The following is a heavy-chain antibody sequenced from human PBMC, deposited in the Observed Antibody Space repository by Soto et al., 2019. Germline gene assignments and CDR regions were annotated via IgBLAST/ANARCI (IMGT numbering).Heavy chain of an antibody. CDR1: GGSISSSSYY. V-gene: IGHV4-39*01. D-gene: IGHD5-18*01. J-gene: IGHJ4*02. CDR2: IYYSGST. CDR3: ARFYSYGFHSYFDY. Sequence: ETLSLTCTVSGGSISSSSYYWGWIRQPPGKGLEWIGSIYYSGSTYYNPSLKSRVTISVDTSKNQFSLKLSSVTAADTAVYYCARFYSYGFHSYFDYWGQGTLVTV.